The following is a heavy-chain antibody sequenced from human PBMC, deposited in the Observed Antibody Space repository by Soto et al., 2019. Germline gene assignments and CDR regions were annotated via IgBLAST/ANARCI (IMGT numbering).Heavy chain of an antibody. CDR2: ISYDGSNK. D-gene: IGHD2-2*01. J-gene: IGHJ6*02. Sequence: QVQLVESGGGVVQPGRSLRLSCAASGFTFSSYGMHWVRQAPGKGLEWVAVISYDGSNKYYADSVKGRFTISRDNSKNELSLQMNSLRAEDTAVYYCAKVSCISTSCYRNYYYYGMDVWGQGTTVTVSS. CDR1: GFTFSSYG. V-gene: IGHV3-30*18. CDR3: AKVSCISTSCYRNYYYYGMDV.